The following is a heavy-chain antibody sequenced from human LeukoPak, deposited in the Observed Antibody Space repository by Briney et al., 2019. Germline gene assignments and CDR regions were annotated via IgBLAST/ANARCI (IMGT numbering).Heavy chain of an antibody. D-gene: IGHD6-19*01. CDR2: IFYSGST. V-gene: IGHV4-59*01. J-gene: IGHJ4*02. CDR1: GGSLSSYY. CDR3: ARGRLARSPYFDY. Sequence: SETLSLTCTVSGGSLSSYYWSWIRQPPGKGLEWIGYIFYSGSTDYNPSLTSRVTISVDTSNNQFSLRLTSVTAADTAVYYCARGRLARSPYFDYWGQGTLVTVSS.